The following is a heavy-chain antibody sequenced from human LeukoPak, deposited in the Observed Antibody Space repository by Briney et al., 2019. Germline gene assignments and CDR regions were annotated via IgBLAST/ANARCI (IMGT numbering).Heavy chain of an antibody. CDR2: ISYDGSNK. Sequence: PGRSLRLSCAASGFTFSSYGMHWVRQAPGKGLEWVAVISYDGSNKYYADSVKGRFTISRDNSKNTLYLQMNSLRAEDTAVYYCAKAGVAVAANFDYWGQGTLVTVSS. CDR3: AKAGVAVAANFDY. D-gene: IGHD6-19*01. V-gene: IGHV3-30*18. CDR1: GFTFSSYG. J-gene: IGHJ4*02.